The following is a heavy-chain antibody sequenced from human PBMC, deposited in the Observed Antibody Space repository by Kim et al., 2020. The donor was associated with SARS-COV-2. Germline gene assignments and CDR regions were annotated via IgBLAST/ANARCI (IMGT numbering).Heavy chain of an antibody. CDR1: GYSFTYYG. Sequence: ASVKVSCKTSGYSFTYYGISWVRQAPGQGLEWMGWISGYTGNTNYTQKFQGRVTMTADTSTNIAYMELRTLSPDATAIYYCARDLPRTTTSYYLDSWGQGTLVTVST. D-gene: IGHD6-6*01. J-gene: IGHJ4*02. CDR3: ARDLPRTTTSYYLDS. CDR2: ISGYTGNT. V-gene: IGHV1-18*01.